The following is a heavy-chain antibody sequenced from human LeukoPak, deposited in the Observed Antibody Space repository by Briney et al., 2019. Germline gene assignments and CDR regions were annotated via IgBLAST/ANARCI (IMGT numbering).Heavy chain of an antibody. CDR2: ITSSSSYI. V-gene: IGHV3-21*01. CDR3: AELGITMIGGV. Sequence: GGSLRLSCAASGFTFSSYSMNWVRQAPGKGLEWVSFITSSSSYIYYADSVKGRFTISRDNAKNSLYLQMNSLRAEDTAVYYCAELGITMIGGVWGKGTTVTISS. J-gene: IGHJ6*04. CDR1: GFTFSSYS. D-gene: IGHD3-10*02.